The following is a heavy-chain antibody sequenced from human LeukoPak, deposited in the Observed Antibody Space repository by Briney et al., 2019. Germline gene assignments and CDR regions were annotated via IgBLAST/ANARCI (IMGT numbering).Heavy chain of an antibody. J-gene: IGHJ4*02. CDR3: ATWLVRRYFDY. D-gene: IGHD6-19*01. CDR2: ISSSSSYI. CDR1: GFTFSSYS. V-gene: IGHV3-21*01. Sequence: MTGGSLRLSCAASGFTFSSYSMNWVRQAPGKGLEWVSSISSSSSYIYYADSVKGRFTISRDNAKNSLYLQMNSLRAEDTAVYYCATWLVRRYFDYWGQGTLVTVSS.